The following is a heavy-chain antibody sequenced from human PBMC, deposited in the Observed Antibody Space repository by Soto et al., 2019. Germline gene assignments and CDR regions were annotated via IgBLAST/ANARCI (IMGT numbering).Heavy chain of an antibody. Sequence: LSLTCDVSGDTISTGGYTWAWIRQPPGKALEWIGHTYHSGNPYYNPSLKSRVIISVDRSKNQFSLKVSSVTAADTAVYYCARGGVDYYDSSGYYFSPYYFDYWGQGTLVTVSS. CDR3: ARGGVDYYDSSGYYFSPYYFDY. CDR1: GDTISTGGYT. D-gene: IGHD3-22*01. J-gene: IGHJ4*02. V-gene: IGHV4-30-2*01. CDR2: TYHSGNP.